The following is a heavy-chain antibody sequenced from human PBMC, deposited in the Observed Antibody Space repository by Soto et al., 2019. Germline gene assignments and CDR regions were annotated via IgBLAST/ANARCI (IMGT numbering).Heavy chain of an antibody. CDR2: IKQDGSDK. CDR3: ASAPWHTLGY. CDR1: GFTFSSYW. Sequence: EVQLVESGGGLVQPGGSLTLSCAASGFTFSSYWMSWVRQAPGKGLEWVANIKQDGSDKYYVDSVKGRFTMSRDNAGNSLYLQMNSLRAEDTAVYYCASAPWHTLGYWGQGTLVTVSS. D-gene: IGHD2-2*02. J-gene: IGHJ4*02. V-gene: IGHV3-7*03.